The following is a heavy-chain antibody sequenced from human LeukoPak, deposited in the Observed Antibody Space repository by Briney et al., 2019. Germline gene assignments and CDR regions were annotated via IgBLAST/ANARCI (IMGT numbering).Heavy chain of an antibody. J-gene: IGHJ5*02. V-gene: IGHV4-59*12. CDR3: ARGSWFGELYNWFDP. D-gene: IGHD3-10*01. CDR1: GGSISSYS. CDR2: IYYSGST. Sequence: SETLSLTCTVSGGSISSYSWSWIRQPPGKGLEWIGYIYYSGSTYYNPSLKSRVTISVDTSKNQFSLKLSSVTAADTAVYYCARGSWFGELYNWFDPWGQGTLVTVSS.